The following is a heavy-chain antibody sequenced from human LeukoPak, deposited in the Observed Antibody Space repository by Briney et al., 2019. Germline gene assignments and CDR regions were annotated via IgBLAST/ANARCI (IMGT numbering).Heavy chain of an antibody. Sequence: GGSLRLSCAASGFTVITNDMTWVRQAPGKGLEWVSVLYSDGNTKYADSVQGRFTISRDNSKNTLYLEMNSLSPDGTAVYYCARGVEPLAANTLAYWGQGTQVTVSS. D-gene: IGHD1-14*01. V-gene: IGHV3-53*01. J-gene: IGHJ4*02. CDR3: ARGVEPLAANTLAY. CDR2: LYSDGNT. CDR1: GFTVITND.